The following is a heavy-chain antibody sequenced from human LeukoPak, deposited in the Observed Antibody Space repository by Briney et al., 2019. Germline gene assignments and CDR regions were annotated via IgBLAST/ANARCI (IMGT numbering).Heavy chain of an antibody. Sequence: GGSLRLSCAASGFTFDDYGMSWVRQAPGKGLEWVPGINWNGGSTGYADSVKGRFTISRDNAKNSLYLQMNSLRAEDTALYYCALGYYDFWSGYLDYWGQGTLVTVSS. V-gene: IGHV3-20*04. CDR2: INWNGGST. CDR3: ALGYYDFWSGYLDY. CDR1: GFTFDDYG. J-gene: IGHJ4*02. D-gene: IGHD3-3*01.